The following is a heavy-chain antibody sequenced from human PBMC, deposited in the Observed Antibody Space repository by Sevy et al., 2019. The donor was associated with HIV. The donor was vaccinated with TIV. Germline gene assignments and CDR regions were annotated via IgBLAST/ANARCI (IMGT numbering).Heavy chain of an antibody. Sequence: GGSLRLSCAASGFTFSNAWMNWVRQAPGKGLEWVGRIKSKTDGGTTDYAAPVKGRFTISRDDSKNTLYLQMNSLKTDDTAVYYCTTHFPYYYGSGNPPNDYWGQGTLVTVSS. CDR3: TTHFPYYYGSGNPPNDY. V-gene: IGHV3-15*07. J-gene: IGHJ4*02. CDR1: GFTFSNAW. CDR2: IKSKTDGGTT. D-gene: IGHD3-10*01.